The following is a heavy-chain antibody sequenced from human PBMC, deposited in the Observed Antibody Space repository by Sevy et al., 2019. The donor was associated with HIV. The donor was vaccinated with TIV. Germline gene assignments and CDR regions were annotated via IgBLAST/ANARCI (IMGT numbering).Heavy chain of an antibody. J-gene: IGHJ4*02. V-gene: IGHV3-74*01. CDR2: INSDGSSK. Sequence: GGSLRLSCAASGFTFSSYWMHWVRQAPGKGLVWVSRINSDGSSKSYADSVKRRSTISRDNAKNTLYLQMNSLRAEDTAVYYCASGGLTTMPDDYWGQGTLVTVSS. CDR1: GFTFSSYW. CDR3: ASGGLTTMPDDY. D-gene: IGHD3-22*01.